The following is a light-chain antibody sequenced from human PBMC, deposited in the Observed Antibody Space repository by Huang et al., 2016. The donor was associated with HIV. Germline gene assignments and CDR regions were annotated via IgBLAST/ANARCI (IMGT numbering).Light chain of an antibody. CDR2: AAS. CDR3: QQSYSTPYT. Sequence: IQMTQSPSSLSASVGDRVTITCRASQSISSYLDWYQQKPWKAPKLLIYAASSLQSGVPSRFSGSGSGTDFTLTISSLQPEDFATYYCQQSYSTPYTVGQGTKLEIK. CDR1: QSISSY. J-gene: IGKJ2*01. V-gene: IGKV1-39*01.